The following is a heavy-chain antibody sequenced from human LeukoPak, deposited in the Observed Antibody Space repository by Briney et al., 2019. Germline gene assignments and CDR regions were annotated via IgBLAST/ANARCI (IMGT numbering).Heavy chain of an antibody. J-gene: IGHJ3*02. CDR2: IWYGGSNK. CDR1: GFTFSSNG. D-gene: IGHD1-26*01. Sequence: PGGSLRLSCVASGFTFSSNGMHWIRQAPGKGLEWVAVIWYGGSNKYYADSVKGRFTISRDNFKNTLYLQMNSLRVEDTAEYYCAKDAQGVGAPDDAFDIWGQGTMVTVSS. CDR3: AKDAQGVGAPDDAFDI. V-gene: IGHV3-30*02.